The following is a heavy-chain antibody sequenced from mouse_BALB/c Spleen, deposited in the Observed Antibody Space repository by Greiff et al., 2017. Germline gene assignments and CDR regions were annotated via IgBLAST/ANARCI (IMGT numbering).Heavy chain of an antibody. D-gene: IGHD3-2*01. CDR2: ISYSGST. V-gene: IGHV3-2*02. CDR3: AKGETARGIAWFAY. Sequence: DVKLQESGPGLVKPSQSLSLTCTVTGYSITSDYAWHWIRQFPGNKLEWMGYISYSGSTSYNPSLKSRISITRDTSKNQFFLQLNSVTTEDTATYYCAKGETARGIAWFAYWGQGTLVTVSA. J-gene: IGHJ3*01. CDR1: GYSITSDYA.